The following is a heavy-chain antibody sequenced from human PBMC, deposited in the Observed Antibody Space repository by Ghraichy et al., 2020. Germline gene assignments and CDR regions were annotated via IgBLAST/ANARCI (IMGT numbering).Heavy chain of an antibody. J-gene: IGHJ3*02. CDR3: ATGYYDSNDAFDI. D-gene: IGHD3-22*01. CDR1: GFTFSKAW. V-gene: IGHV3-15*01. CDR2: IISKTDGGTT. Sequence: GGSLRLSCAASGFTFSKAWMSWVRQAPGKGLEWVGRIISKTDGGTTDYAAPVKGRFTISRDDSRNTLYLQMNSLRTEDTAAYYCATGYYDSNDAFDIWGQGTMVTVSS.